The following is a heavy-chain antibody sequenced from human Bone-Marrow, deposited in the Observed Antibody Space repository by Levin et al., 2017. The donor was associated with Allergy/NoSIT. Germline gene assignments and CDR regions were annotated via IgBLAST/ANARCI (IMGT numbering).Heavy chain of an antibody. CDR2: INHSGST. CDR3: ARITSRRGRCDY. J-gene: IGHJ4*02. CDR1: GGSFSGYY. D-gene: IGHD3-16*01. Sequence: SETLSLTCAVYGGSFSGYYWSWIRQPPGKGLEWIGEINHSGSTNYNPSLKSRVTISVDTSKNQFSLKLSSVTAADTAVYYCARITSRRGRCDYWGQGTLVTVSS. V-gene: IGHV4-34*01.